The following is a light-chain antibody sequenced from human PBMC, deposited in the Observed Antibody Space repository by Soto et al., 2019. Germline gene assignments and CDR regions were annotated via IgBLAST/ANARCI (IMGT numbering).Light chain of an antibody. Sequence: DIQVTQSPSTLSASVGDTVTITCRASRSIGRALAWHQQRPGKAPKTVIQEAATLETAVPSRFSGSGSGTQSTRTLSRVQLADFASYYCQQYAFSWTFGQGTKVE. CDR2: EAA. CDR3: QQYAFSWT. V-gene: IGKV1-5*03. J-gene: IGKJ1*01. CDR1: RSIGRA.